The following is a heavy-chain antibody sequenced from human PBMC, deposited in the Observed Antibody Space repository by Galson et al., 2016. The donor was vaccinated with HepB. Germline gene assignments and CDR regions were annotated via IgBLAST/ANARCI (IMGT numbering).Heavy chain of an antibody. Sequence: SLRLSCAASGFIFSKFWLSWVRQAPGKGLEWVANIKADGTGTYYVDSVKGRFTISRDNVKNSLFLQMKNLRDGDTAVYYCATYGDEPDWNLRQWGRGTLVTVSS. CDR1: GFIFSKFW. CDR2: IKADGTGT. V-gene: IGHV3-7*03. J-gene: IGHJ1*01. CDR3: ATYGDEPDWNLRQ. D-gene: IGHD4-17*01.